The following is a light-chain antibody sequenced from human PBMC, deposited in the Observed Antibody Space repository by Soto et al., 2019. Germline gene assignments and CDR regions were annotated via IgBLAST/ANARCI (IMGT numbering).Light chain of an antibody. CDR2: EVS. CDR3: SSFTSDRIYV. J-gene: IGLJ1*01. Sequence: QSVLTQPPSASGSPGQSVTISCAGTSSDVGGYNYVSWYQQYPGKVPKLMIYEVSERPSGVPDRFSGSKSGNTAFLTVSGLQPEDEADYYCSSFTSDRIYVFGPGTKVT. CDR1: SSDVGGYNY. V-gene: IGLV2-8*01.